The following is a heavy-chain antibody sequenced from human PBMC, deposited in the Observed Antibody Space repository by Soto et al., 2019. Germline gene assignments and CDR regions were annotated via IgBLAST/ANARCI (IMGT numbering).Heavy chain of an antibody. V-gene: IGHV1-18*04. J-gene: IGHJ6*02. CDR2: ISGYNGNP. CDR1: GYTFTSYG. D-gene: IGHD3-10*01. CDR3: ARSGKYYSGSGSPYYYGMAV. Sequence: QVQLVQSGAEVKKPGASVKVSCKASGYTFTSYGVSGVRQAPGQGLEWMGWISGYNGNPNSAPKLQGRVLMTTDTSTGTAYMALRSLRSDDTAVYYCARSGKYYSGSGSPYYYGMAVWGQGITVTVSS.